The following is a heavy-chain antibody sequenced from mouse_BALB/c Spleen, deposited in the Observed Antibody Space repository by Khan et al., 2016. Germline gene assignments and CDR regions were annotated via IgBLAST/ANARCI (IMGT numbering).Heavy chain of an antibody. V-gene: IGHV1S81*02. CDR1: GYTFTSYW. D-gene: IGHD1-1*01. Sequence: QVQLKQSGAELVKPGASVKLSCKASGYTFTSYWMHWVKQRPGQGLEWIGEINPSNGRTNYNEKFKSKATLTVDKSSSTAYMQLSSLTSEDSAVYSGASYYYGSSDYWGQGTTLTVSS. CDR2: INPSNGRT. J-gene: IGHJ2*01. CDR3: ASYYYGSSDY.